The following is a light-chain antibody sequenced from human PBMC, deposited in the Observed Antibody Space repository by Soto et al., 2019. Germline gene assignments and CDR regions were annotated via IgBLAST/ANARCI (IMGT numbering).Light chain of an antibody. CDR1: SSDVGGYNY. Sequence: QSVLTQPPSASGSPGQSVTISCTGTSSDVGGYNYVAWFQQHPGKAPKLMIYEVTKRPSGVPDRFSGSKSGNTASLTVSGLQPDDEADYYCGSFTGPTTLDVFGTGTKVTVL. CDR3: GSFTGPTTLDV. V-gene: IGLV2-8*01. CDR2: EVT. J-gene: IGLJ1*01.